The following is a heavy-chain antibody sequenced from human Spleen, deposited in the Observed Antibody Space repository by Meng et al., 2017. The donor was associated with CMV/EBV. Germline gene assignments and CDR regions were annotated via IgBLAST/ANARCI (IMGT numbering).Heavy chain of an antibody. V-gene: IGHV3-23*01. J-gene: IGHJ5*02. Sequence: FSSYAMNWVRQAPGKGLEWVSGISGSGQSTYYADSVKGRFTISRDNSKNTLYLQMNSLRAEDTAVYYCAKTIPAIKKVRGTPGGWFDPWGQGTLVTVSS. CDR1: FSSYA. CDR3: AKTIPAIKKVRGTPGGWFDP. CDR2: ISGSGQST. D-gene: IGHD1-14*01.